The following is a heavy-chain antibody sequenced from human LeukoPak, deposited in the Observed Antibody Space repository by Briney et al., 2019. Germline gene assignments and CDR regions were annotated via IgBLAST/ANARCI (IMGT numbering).Heavy chain of an antibody. CDR2: IYYSGST. V-gene: IGHV4-31*11. Sequence: SETLSLTCAVSGGSISSGGYYWSWIRQHPGKGLEWIGYIYYSGSTYYNPSLKSRVIISVDTSKNQFSLKLSSVTAADTAVYYCARARDLLLGYWGQGTLVTVSS. J-gene: IGHJ4*02. D-gene: IGHD3-10*01. CDR1: GGSISSGGYY. CDR3: ARARDLLLGY.